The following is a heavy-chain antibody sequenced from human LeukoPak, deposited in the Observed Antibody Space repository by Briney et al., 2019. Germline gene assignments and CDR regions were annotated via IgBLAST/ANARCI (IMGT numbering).Heavy chain of an antibody. CDR3: AREDSSSWDP. Sequence: SETLSLTCTVSGGSVTDYYWSWIRQSPGKGLEWIGYIYYTGTSYNPSRKSRVTISADTSKNQFSLKLSSVTAADTAVYYCAREDSSSWDPWGQGTLVTVSS. J-gene: IGHJ5*02. D-gene: IGHD6-13*01. CDR2: IYYTGT. V-gene: IGHV4-59*02. CDR1: GGSVTDYY.